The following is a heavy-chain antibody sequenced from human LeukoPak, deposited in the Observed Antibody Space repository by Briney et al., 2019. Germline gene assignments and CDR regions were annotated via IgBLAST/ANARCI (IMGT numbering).Heavy chain of an antibody. J-gene: IGHJ5*02. V-gene: IGHV3-48*03. CDR3: AKDTSGWSLT. CDR1: GFAFSGYE. CDR2: ISDTGGAI. Sequence: GGSLRLSCAASGFAFSGYEMYWVRQAPGKGLEWISYISDTGGAIHYADSVKGRFTISRDNAKNSLYLQMNSLGAEDTAVYYCAKDTSGWSLTWGQGTLVTVSS. D-gene: IGHD6-19*01.